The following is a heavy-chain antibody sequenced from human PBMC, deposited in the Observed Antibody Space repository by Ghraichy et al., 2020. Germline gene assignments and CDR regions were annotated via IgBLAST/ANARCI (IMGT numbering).Heavy chain of an antibody. CDR2: INTASTYK. CDR3: ARAQAGTWLAVDY. D-gene: IGHD6-19*01. CDR1: GFTFSSYS. V-gene: IGHV3-21*01. J-gene: IGHJ4*02. Sequence: GGSLRLSCAASGFTFSSYSMNWVRQAPGKGLEWVSFINTASTYKGSADSVKGRFTISRDNAKNSVYLQMNSLGAEDTAVYYWARAQAGTWLAVDYWGQGALVTVSS.